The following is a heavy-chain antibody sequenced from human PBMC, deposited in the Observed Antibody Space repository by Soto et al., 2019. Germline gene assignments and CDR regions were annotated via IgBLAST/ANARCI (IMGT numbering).Heavy chain of an antibody. Sequence: GASVKVSCKASGYTFTSYGISWVRQAPGQGLEWMGWISAYNGNTNYAQKLQGRVTMTTDTSTSTAYMELRSLRSDDTAVYYCARDSFIVVVPAPNWLDPWGQGTLVTVYS. CDR2: ISAYNGNT. CDR1: GYTFTSYG. CDR3: ARDSFIVVVPAPNWLDP. D-gene: IGHD2-2*01. V-gene: IGHV1-18*04. J-gene: IGHJ5*02.